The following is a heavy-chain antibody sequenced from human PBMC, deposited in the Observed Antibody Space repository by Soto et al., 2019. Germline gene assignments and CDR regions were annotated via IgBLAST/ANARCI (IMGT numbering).Heavy chain of an antibody. V-gene: IGHV1-69*02. CDR2: IIPILGIA. Sequence: QVQLVQSGAAVKKPGSSVKVSCKASGGTFSSYTISWVRQAPGQGLEWMGRIIPILGIANYAQKFQGRVTITADKTTSTAYMELSSLRSEDTAVYYCARRGNRGHVRWDLWGQGTLVTVSS. CDR3: ARRGNRGHVRWDL. CDR1: GGTFSSYT. D-gene: IGHD5-12*01. J-gene: IGHJ5*02.